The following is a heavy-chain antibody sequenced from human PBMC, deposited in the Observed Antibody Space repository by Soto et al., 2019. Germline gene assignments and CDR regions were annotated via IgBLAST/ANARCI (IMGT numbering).Heavy chain of an antibody. CDR1: GGSMSTSEYY. CDR3: VGGCPRVGFDY. D-gene: IGHD2-15*01. J-gene: IGHJ4*02. V-gene: IGHV4-39*01. Sequence: LQLQESGPGLVKPSETLSLTCTVSGGSMSTSEYYWGWIRQTPGKGLEYIGNIDYGGTASYNPSPASRVTSPQDTTKNQFALKLSSVTATYTAVYLCVGGCPRVGFDYCCQGTLVTVSS. CDR2: IDYGGTA.